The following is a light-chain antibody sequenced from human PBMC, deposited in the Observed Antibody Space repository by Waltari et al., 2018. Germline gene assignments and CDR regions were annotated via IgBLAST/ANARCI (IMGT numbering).Light chain of an antibody. Sequence: EFVLTQSPDTLSLSPGERATLSCRARHSRTSRYLAWYPQKPGQAPRLLIYGASSRSAGIPDRFRGSGSGTDFTLTISRLEPEDFAVYYCQQYGSSVMYTFGQGTKLETK. CDR2: GAS. CDR1: HSRTSRY. V-gene: IGKV3-20*01. J-gene: IGKJ2*01. CDR3: QQYGSSVMYT.